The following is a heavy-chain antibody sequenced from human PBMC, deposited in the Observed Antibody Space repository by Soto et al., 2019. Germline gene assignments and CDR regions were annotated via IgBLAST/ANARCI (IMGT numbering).Heavy chain of an antibody. V-gene: IGHV4-4*02. D-gene: IGHD6-13*01. CDR3: ARESIAAAGVHWFDP. CDR1: GGSISSSNW. CDR2: IYHSGST. J-gene: IGHJ5*02. Sequence: SETLSLTCAVSGGSISSSNWWSWVRQPPGKGLEWIGEIYHSGSTNYNPSLKSRVAISVDKSKNQFSLKLSSVTAADTAVYYCARESIAAAGVHWFDPWGQGTLVTVSS.